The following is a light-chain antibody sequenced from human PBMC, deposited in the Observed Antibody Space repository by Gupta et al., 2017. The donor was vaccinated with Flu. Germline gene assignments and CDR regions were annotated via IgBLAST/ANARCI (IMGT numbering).Light chain of an antibody. CDR3: CSYAGSSTLV. J-gene: IGLJ3*02. CDR1: SSDVGSYNL. V-gene: IGLV2-23*02. Sequence: ITISCTGTSSDVGSYNLVSWYQQHPGKAPKLMIYEVSKRPSGVSNRFSGSKSGNTASLTISGLQAEDEADYYCCSYAGSSTLVFGGGTKLTVL. CDR2: EVS.